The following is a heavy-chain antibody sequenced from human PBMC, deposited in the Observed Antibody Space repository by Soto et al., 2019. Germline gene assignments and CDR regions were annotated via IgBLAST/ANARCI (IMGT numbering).Heavy chain of an antibody. Sequence: SVKVSCKASGGTFSSYAISWVRQAPGQGLEWMGGIIPIFGTANYAQKFQGRVTITADESTSTAYMELSSLRSEDTAVYYCARDNRSSLPHHYYYGMDVWGQGTTVAVSS. CDR2: IIPIFGTA. D-gene: IGHD6-6*01. V-gene: IGHV1-69*13. J-gene: IGHJ6*02. CDR3: ARDNRSSLPHHYYYGMDV. CDR1: GGTFSSYA.